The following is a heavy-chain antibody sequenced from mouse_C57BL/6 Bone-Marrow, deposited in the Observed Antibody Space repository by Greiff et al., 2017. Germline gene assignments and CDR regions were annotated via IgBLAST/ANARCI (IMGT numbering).Heavy chain of an antibody. D-gene: IGHD2-4*01. CDR1: GYTFTSYG. CDR3: ARRGDYYDYEVDY. Sequence: VQLQESGAELARPGASVKLSCKASGYTFTSYGISWVKQRTGQGLEWIGEIYPRSGNTYYNEKFKGKATLTADKSSSTAYMELRSLTSEDSAVYFCARRGDYYDYEVDYWGQGTSVTVSS. CDR2: IYPRSGNT. J-gene: IGHJ4*01. V-gene: IGHV1-81*01.